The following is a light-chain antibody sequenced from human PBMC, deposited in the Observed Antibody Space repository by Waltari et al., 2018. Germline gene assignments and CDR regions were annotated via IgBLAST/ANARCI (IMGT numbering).Light chain of an antibody. J-gene: IGLJ2*01. CDR3: AAWDDSLSGQV. Sequence: QSVLTQPPSASGTPGQRVTISCSGSSSNLGSHYVYWYQQLPGTAPKLLIYRNNQRPSGVPDRFSGSKSGTSASLAISGLRSEDEADYYCAAWDDSLSGQVFGGGTKLTVL. CDR2: RNN. V-gene: IGLV1-47*01. CDR1: SSNLGSHY.